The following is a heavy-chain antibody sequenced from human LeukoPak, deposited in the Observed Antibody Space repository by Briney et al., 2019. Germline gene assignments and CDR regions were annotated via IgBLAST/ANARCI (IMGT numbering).Heavy chain of an antibody. Sequence: PGGSLRLSCAASGFTFSRYGMHWVRQAPGKGLEWVAFIRYDGSNKYYADSVKGRFTISRDNSKNTLYLQMNSLRAEDTAVYYCAKDGASGELLPIPNPPHYWGQGTLVTVSS. V-gene: IGHV3-30*02. CDR3: AKDGASGELLPIPNPPHY. D-gene: IGHD1-26*01. J-gene: IGHJ4*02. CDR1: GFTFSRYG. CDR2: IRYDGSNK.